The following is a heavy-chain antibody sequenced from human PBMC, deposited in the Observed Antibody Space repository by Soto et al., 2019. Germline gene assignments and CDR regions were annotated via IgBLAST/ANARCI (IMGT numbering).Heavy chain of an antibody. J-gene: IGHJ5*02. D-gene: IGHD4-17*01. CDR1: GFTFSRYA. CDR3: AKVGGFDP. CDR2: IGGDGGST. V-gene: IGHV3-23*01. Sequence: GGSLRLSCAASGFTFSRYAMSWVRQIPGKGLECVSAIGGDGGSTHYADSVKGRFTISRDNSKNTLYLQLNSLRVEDTAVYYCAKVGGFDPWGQGTLVTVSS.